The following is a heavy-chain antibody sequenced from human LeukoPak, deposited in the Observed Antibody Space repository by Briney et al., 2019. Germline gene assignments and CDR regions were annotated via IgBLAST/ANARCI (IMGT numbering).Heavy chain of an antibody. Sequence: PSETLSLTCTVSGGSNTSYYWSWIRQPAGKGLEWIGRIYFSGSTNYIPSLRSRVTMSVDTSKSQFSLKLSLVTAADTAVYYCARTSTGGTYCFDFWGQGTLVTVSS. CDR1: GGSNTSYY. CDR3: ARTSTGGTYCFDF. J-gene: IGHJ4*02. CDR2: IYFSGST. D-gene: IGHD2-2*01. V-gene: IGHV4-4*07.